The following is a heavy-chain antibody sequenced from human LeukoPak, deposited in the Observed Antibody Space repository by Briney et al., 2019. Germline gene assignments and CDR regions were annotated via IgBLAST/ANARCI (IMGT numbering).Heavy chain of an antibody. Sequence: PLETLSLTCTVSGGSISSYYWSWIRQPPGKGLEWIGYIYYSGSTNYNPSLKSRVTISIDTSKIQFSLKLSSVTATDTAVYYCARHRGAYCSGGNCYSSYYFDYWGQGTLVTVSS. J-gene: IGHJ4*02. CDR3: ARHRGAYCSGGNCYSSYYFDY. CDR2: IYYSGST. CDR1: GGSISSYY. D-gene: IGHD2-15*01. V-gene: IGHV4-59*08.